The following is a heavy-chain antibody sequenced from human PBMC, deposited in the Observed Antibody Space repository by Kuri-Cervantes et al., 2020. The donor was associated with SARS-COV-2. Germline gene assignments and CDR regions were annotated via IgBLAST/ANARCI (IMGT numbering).Heavy chain of an antibody. J-gene: IGHJ4*02. CDR1: GFTFSSYA. D-gene: IGHD3-3*01. CDR2: ISCSGGST. V-gene: IGHV3-23*01. Sequence: GESLKISCAASGFTFSSYAMRWVRQAPGKGLERVSAISCSGGSTYYADTVKGRFTISRDNYKNTLYLQMNSLRAEDTAVYYCAKGIRRFFESLDYWGQGTLVTVSS. CDR3: AKGIRRFFESLDY.